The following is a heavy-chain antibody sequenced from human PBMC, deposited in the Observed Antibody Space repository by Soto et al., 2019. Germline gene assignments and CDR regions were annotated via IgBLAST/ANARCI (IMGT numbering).Heavy chain of an antibody. J-gene: IGHJ4*02. CDR2: ISDSGGST. Sequence: GGSLRLSCAASAFTFSSHAMSWVRQAPGKGLEWVSVISDSGGSTYYADSVKGRFTISRDNSKNTLYLQMNSLRAEDTAVYYCAKPLSWREYYFDYWGQGTLVTVSS. CDR3: AKPLSWREYYFDY. V-gene: IGHV3-23*01. CDR1: AFTFSSHA. D-gene: IGHD3-10*01.